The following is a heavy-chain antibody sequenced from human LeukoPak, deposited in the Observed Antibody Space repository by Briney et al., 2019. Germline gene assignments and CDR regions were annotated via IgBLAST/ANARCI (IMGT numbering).Heavy chain of an antibody. D-gene: IGHD3-3*01. CDR1: GGSISRYY. V-gene: IGHV4-59*12. CDR2: IYYSGST. Sequence: SETLSLTCTVSGGSISRYYWSWIRQPPGKGLEWIGYIYYSGSTNYNPSLKSRVTISVDTSKNQFSLKLSSVTAADTAVYYCARGDTIFGVVINWFDPWGQGTLVTVSS. J-gene: IGHJ5*02. CDR3: ARGDTIFGVVINWFDP.